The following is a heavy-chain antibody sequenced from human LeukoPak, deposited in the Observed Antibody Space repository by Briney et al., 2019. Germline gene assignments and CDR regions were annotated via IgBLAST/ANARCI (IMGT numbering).Heavy chain of an antibody. CDR1: GGTFISYA. CDR2: IIPIFGTA. D-gene: IGHD6-19*01. J-gene: IGHJ4*02. CDR3: ARSYSSGWYDYYFDY. V-gene: IGHV1-69*05. Sequence: ASVKVSCKASGGTFISYAISWVRQAPGQGLEWMGGIIPIFGTANYEQKFQGRVTITTDESTSTAYMELSSLRSEDTAVYYCARSYSSGWYDYYFDYWGQGTLVTVSS.